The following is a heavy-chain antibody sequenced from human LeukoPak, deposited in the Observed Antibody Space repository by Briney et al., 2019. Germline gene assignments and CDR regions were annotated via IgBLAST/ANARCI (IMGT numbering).Heavy chain of an antibody. Sequence: SETLSLTCAVSGGSISSNSYYWGWIRQPPGKGLEWIGSIYYSGSTYYNPSLKSRVTISVDTSKNQFSLKLSSVTAADTAVYYCARGGGWLQWLRWFDPWGQGTLVTVSS. D-gene: IGHD5-24*01. V-gene: IGHV4-39*01. CDR2: IYYSGST. CDR1: GGSISSNSYY. CDR3: ARGGGWLQWLRWFDP. J-gene: IGHJ5*02.